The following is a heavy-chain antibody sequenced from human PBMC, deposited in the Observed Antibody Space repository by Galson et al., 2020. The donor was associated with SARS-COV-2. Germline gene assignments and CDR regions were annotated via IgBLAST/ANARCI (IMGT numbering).Heavy chain of an antibody. CDR1: GYSFNIYW. V-gene: IGHV5-51*01. Sequence: GESLKISCQGSGYSFNIYWIAWVRQMPGKGLEWMGIIYPDDSTTIYSPSFQGQVTISADKSISTTYLQWSSLKASDTAIYYWARPSGDNSYYYGMDVWGQGTTITVSS. D-gene: IGHD4-17*01. CDR3: ARPSGDNSYYYGMDV. J-gene: IGHJ6*02. CDR2: IYPDDSTT.